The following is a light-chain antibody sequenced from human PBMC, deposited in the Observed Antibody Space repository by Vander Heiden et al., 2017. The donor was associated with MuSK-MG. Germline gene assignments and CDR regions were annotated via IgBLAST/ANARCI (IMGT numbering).Light chain of an antibody. V-gene: IGKV3-11*01. CDR3: QQRSNWPPYT. CDR1: QSVSSY. J-gene: IGKJ2*01. Sequence: EIVLTQSPATLSLSPGERATLSCRASQSVSSYLAWYQQKPVQAPRLLIYDASNRAIGLPARFSGSRYGPDFTLTISIREPVDSAVYYCQQRSNWPPYTFGQGTKMEIK. CDR2: DAS.